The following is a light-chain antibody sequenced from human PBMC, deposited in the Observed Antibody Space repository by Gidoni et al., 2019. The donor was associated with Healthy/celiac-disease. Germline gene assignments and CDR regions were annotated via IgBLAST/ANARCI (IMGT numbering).Light chain of an antibody. CDR3: QQYNSSPLT. Sequence: DIQMPQSPSTLASSVGDRVPITCRASQSISSWLAWYQQKPGKAPKLLIYKASSLESGVPSRFSGSGSVTEFTLTISSLQPDDFATYYCQQYNSSPLTFGGGTKVEIK. CDR2: KAS. CDR1: QSISSW. V-gene: IGKV1-5*03. J-gene: IGKJ4*01.